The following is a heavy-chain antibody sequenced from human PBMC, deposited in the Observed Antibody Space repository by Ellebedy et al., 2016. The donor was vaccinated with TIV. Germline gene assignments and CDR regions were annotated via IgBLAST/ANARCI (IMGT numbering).Heavy chain of an antibody. Sequence: GGSLRLSCAASGFSFSNYVMHWVRQAPGKGLEWVAVVWSDGSNKYYIDSVKGRFTISRDNSKNTLYLQMNSLISDDTAVYYCARGGGNPRSWFFDLWGRGTLVTVSS. CDR3: ARGGGNPRSWFFDL. CDR2: VWSDGSNK. V-gene: IGHV3-33*01. J-gene: IGHJ2*01. CDR1: GFSFSNYV. D-gene: IGHD2-15*01.